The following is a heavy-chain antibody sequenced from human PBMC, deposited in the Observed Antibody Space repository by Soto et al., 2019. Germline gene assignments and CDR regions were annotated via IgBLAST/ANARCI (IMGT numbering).Heavy chain of an antibody. CDR2: ISRDGGTK. J-gene: IGHJ4*02. D-gene: IGHD2-8*02. CDR3: TGEVASGY. V-gene: IGHV3-30*03. CDR1: RFTVSTYG. Sequence: QVQLVESGGGVVQPGRSLRLSCAVYRFTVSTYGVQWVRQAPGKGLEWVAVISRDGGTKYYADSVKGRFTISRDNSRNTLFLEMNILRGDDMAVYYCTGEVASGYWGQGTLVTVSS.